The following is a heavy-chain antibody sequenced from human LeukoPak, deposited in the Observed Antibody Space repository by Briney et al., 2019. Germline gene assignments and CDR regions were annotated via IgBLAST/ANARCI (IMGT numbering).Heavy chain of an antibody. CDR3: AKGPKVRGVIIRQNYFDY. Sequence: PGGSLRLSCAASGFTFSSYNMNWVRQAPGKGLEWVSYISSSSSTIYYADSVKGRFTISRDNSKNTLYLQMNSLRAEDTAVYYCAKGPKVRGVIIRQNYFDYWGQGTLVTVSS. CDR1: GFTFSSYN. J-gene: IGHJ4*02. D-gene: IGHD3-10*01. V-gene: IGHV3-48*01. CDR2: ISSSSSTI.